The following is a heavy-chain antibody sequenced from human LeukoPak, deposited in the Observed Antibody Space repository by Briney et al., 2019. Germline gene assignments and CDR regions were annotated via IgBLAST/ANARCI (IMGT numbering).Heavy chain of an antibody. J-gene: IGHJ6*03. CDR3: ASEAEEDKPYPYYYYMDV. Sequence: GASVKVSCKASGYTFTSYYMHWVRQAPGQGLEWMGIINPSGGSTSYAQKFQGRVTITADKSTSTAYMELSSLRSEDTAVYYCASEAEEDKPYPYYYYMDVWGKGTTVTVSS. V-gene: IGHV1-46*01. D-gene: IGHD2-15*01. CDR1: GYTFTSYY. CDR2: INPSGGST.